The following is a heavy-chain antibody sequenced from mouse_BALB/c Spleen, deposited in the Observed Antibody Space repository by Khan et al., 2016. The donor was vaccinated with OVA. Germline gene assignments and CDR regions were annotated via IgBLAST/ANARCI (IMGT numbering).Heavy chain of an antibody. Sequence: QVQLKESGAELARPGASVKMSCKASGYTFTSYTIHWIKKRPGQGLEWIGYINPSNGYTNYNQKFKDKATLTTDKSSTTAYLQLSSLTSDYSAVYNCVRDGAYHRNDGWFAYWGQGTLVTVSA. D-gene: IGHD2-14*01. CDR3: VRDGAYHRNDGWFAY. V-gene: IGHV1-4*01. CDR1: GYTFTSYT. J-gene: IGHJ3*01. CDR2: INPSNGYT.